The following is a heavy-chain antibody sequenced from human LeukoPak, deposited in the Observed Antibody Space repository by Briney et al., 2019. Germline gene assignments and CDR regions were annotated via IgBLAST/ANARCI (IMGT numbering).Heavy chain of an antibody. CDR3: ARDPGSPRGYFDL. V-gene: IGHV4-30-2*01. CDR1: GGSMSSGSYS. Sequence: SETLSLTCTVSGGSMSSGSYSWSWIRQPPGKGLEWIGYIYHSGSTYYNPSLKSRVTISVDGSKKQFSLKLGSVTAADTAVYYCARDPGSPRGYFDLWGRGTLVTVSS. J-gene: IGHJ2*01. CDR2: IYHSGST. D-gene: IGHD2-15*01.